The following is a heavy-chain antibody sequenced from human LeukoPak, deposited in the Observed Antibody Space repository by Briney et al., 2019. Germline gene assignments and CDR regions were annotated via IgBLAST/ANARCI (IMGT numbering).Heavy chain of an antibody. Sequence: GSSVKVSCKASGGTFSSYAISWVRQAPGQGLEWMGGIIPIFGTANYAQKFQGRVTITADESTSTAYMELSSLRSEDTAVYYCATLPGPYDISSFGYWGQGTLVTVSS. CDR1: GGTFSSYA. V-gene: IGHV1-69*01. CDR3: ATLPGPYDISSFGY. J-gene: IGHJ4*02. CDR2: IIPIFGTA. D-gene: IGHD3-9*01.